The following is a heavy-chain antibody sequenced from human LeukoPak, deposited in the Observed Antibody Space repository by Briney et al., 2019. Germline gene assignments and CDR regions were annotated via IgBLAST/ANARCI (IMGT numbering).Heavy chain of an antibody. Sequence: SGGSLRLSCAASGFTCSSYGMHWVRQAPGKGLEWVAFIRYDGSNKYYADSVKGRFTISRDNSKNTLYLQMNSLRAEDTAVYYCAKEYSGYDYAFDYWGQGTLVTVSS. D-gene: IGHD5-12*01. CDR3: AKEYSGYDYAFDY. J-gene: IGHJ4*02. CDR1: GFTCSSYG. V-gene: IGHV3-30*02. CDR2: IRYDGSNK.